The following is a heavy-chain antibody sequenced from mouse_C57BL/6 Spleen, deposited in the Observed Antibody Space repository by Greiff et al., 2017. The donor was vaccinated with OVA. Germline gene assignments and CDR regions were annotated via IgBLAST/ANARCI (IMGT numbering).Heavy chain of an antibody. J-gene: IGHJ4*01. D-gene: IGHD1-1*02. V-gene: IGHV1-55*01. Sequence: QVQLQQPGAELVKPGASVKMSCKASGYTFTSYWITWVKQRPGQGLEWIGDIYPGSGSTNYNEKFKGKATLTVDTSSSTAYMQLSSLTSEDSAVYYCAREGGYYGHAMDYWGQGTSVTVSS. CDR2: IYPGSGST. CDR1: GYTFTSYW. CDR3: AREGGYYGHAMDY.